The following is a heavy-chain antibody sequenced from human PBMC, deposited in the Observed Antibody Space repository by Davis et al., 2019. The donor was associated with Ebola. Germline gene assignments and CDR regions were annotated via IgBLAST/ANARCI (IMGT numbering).Heavy chain of an antibody. CDR1: GFTFSSYA. V-gene: IGHV3-23*01. Sequence: GGSLRLSCAASGFTFSSYAMSWVRQAPGKGLEWVSAISGSGGSTYYADSVKGRFTISRDNSRDTLFLRMIGLRADDTALYYCARGDATTLYYDTGHDYWGQGTLVTVSS. J-gene: IGHJ4*02. CDR2: ISGSGGST. D-gene: IGHD3-22*01. CDR3: ARGDATTLYYDTGHDY.